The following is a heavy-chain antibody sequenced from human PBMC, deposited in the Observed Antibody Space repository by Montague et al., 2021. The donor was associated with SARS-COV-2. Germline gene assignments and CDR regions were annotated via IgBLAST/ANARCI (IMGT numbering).Heavy chain of an antibody. D-gene: IGHD6-13*01. J-gene: IGHJ3*02. CDR3: ARGSGYSSSWYLAFEI. Sequence: SETLSLTCTVSSGSISSYYWSWIRQPPGKGLEWMGYIYYSGSTNYNHSLKSRGTISVDTSKNQFSLQLCSVTAADTAVYYCARGSGYSSSWYLAFEIWGQGTMVTVSS. CDR1: SGSISSYY. CDR2: IYYSGST. V-gene: IGHV4-59*01.